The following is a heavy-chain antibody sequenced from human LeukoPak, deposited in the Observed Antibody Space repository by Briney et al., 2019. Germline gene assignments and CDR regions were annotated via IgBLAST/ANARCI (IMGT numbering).Heavy chain of an antibody. Sequence: PGGSLRLSCAATGLTFSSYGMSWVRQAPGKGLEWVANIRQDGGVKYYVDSVKGRFTISRDNTKNSLYLQMNSLRAEDTAVYYCARLNGYDPYYFDYWGQGTLVTVSS. J-gene: IGHJ4*02. CDR2: IRQDGGVK. V-gene: IGHV3-7*01. D-gene: IGHD5-12*01. CDR1: GLTFSSYG. CDR3: ARLNGYDPYYFDY.